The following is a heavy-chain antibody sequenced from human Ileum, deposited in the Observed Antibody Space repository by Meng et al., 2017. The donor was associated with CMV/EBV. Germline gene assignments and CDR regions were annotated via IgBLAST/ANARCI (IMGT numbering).Heavy chain of an antibody. D-gene: IGHD1-14*01. J-gene: IGHJ3*02. Sequence: GGSLRLSCAASGFTVSSNYMSWVRQAPGKGLGWVSVIYSGGSTYYADSVKGRFTISRDDSKNTPYLQMNSLRAEDTAMYYCAREPSHGKSAFDIWGQGAMVTVSS. CDR2: IYSGGST. V-gene: IGHV3-66*02. CDR1: GFTVSSNY. CDR3: AREPSHGKSAFDI.